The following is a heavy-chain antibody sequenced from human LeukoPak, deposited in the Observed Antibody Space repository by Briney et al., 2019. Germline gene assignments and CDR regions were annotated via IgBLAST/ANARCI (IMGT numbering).Heavy chain of an antibody. CDR3: ASGAAMDDFWSGYLFDY. CDR2: ISAYNGNT. V-gene: IGHV1-18*01. CDR1: GYTFTSYG. D-gene: IGHD3-3*01. Sequence: ASVKVSCKASGYTFTSYGISWVRQAPGQGLEWMGWISAYNGNTNYAQKLQGRVTMTTDTSTSTAYMELRSLRSDDTAVYYCASGAAMDDFWSGYLFDYWGQGTLVTVSS. J-gene: IGHJ4*02.